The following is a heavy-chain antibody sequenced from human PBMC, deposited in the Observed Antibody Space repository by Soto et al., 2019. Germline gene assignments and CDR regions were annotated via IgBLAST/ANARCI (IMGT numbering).Heavy chain of an antibody. CDR3: ASSVVVTATVGYYGMDV. Sequence: ASVKVSCKASGGTFSSYAISWVRQAPGQGLEWMGGIIPIFGTANYAQKFQGRVTTTADESTSTAYMELSSLRSEDTAVYYCASSVVVTATVGYYGMDVWGQGTTVTVSS. V-gene: IGHV1-69*13. D-gene: IGHD2-21*02. CDR2: IIPIFGTA. CDR1: GGTFSSYA. J-gene: IGHJ6*02.